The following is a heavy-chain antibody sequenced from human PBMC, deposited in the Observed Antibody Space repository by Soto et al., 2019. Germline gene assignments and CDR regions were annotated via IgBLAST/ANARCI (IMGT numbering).Heavy chain of an antibody. V-gene: IGHV3-23*01. D-gene: IGHD4-17*01. CDR2: ISDSGGST. J-gene: IGHJ4*02. CDR1: GITFSSYA. Sequence: EVQLLESGGGLVQPGGSLRLSCAASGITFSSYAMSWVRQAPGKGLEWVSGISDSGGSTYYADSVKGRFTISRDNSKNTLYLQMNSLRAEDTAVYYCAKADSGDYGFDYWGQGTLVTVSS. CDR3: AKADSGDYGFDY.